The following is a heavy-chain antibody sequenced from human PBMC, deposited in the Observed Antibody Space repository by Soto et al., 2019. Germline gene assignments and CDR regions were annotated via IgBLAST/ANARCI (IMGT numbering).Heavy chain of an antibody. V-gene: IGHV4-31*03. J-gene: IGHJ3*02. D-gene: IGHD6-13*01. Sequence: SETLSLTCTVSGGSISSGGYYWSWIRQHPGKGLEWIGYTYYSGSTYYNPSLKSRVTISVDTSKNQFSLKLSSVTAADTAVYYCARRYSSAFDIWGQGTMVTVSS. CDR1: GGSISSGGYY. CDR2: TYYSGST. CDR3: ARRYSSAFDI.